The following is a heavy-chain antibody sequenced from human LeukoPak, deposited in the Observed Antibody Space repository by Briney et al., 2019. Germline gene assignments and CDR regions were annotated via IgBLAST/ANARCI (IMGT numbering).Heavy chain of an antibody. CDR1: GFTFSSYA. V-gene: IGHV3-23*01. D-gene: IGHD2-15*01. CDR2: ISGSGGST. Sequence: GGSLRLSCAASGFTFSSYAMSWVRQAPGKGLEWVSAISGSGGSTYYAGSVKGRFTISRDNSKNTLYLQMNSLRAEDTAVYYCAKGLNYCSGGSCYRWFDPWGQGTLVTVSS. CDR3: AKGLNYCSGGSCYRWFDP. J-gene: IGHJ5*02.